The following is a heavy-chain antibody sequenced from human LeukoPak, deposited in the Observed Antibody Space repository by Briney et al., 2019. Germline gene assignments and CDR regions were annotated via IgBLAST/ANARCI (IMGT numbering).Heavy chain of an antibody. V-gene: IGHV1-69*01. CDR2: IIPLKGTS. CDR3: ATYDVLTGFEY. J-gene: IGHJ4*02. D-gene: IGHD3-9*01. CDR1: GYRFTSYW. Sequence: KISCKGSGYRFTSYWIGWVRQAPGHGLEWMGGIIPLKGTSKLTQKLQDRATISADESTNTVYMEVRGLRSEDTALYYCATYDVLTGFEYWGQGTLVIVSS.